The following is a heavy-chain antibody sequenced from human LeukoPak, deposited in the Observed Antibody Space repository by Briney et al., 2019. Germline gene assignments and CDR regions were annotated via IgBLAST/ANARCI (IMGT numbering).Heavy chain of an antibody. CDR2: INSDGSST. CDR1: GFTFSSYW. Sequence: QTGGSLRLSCAASGFTFSSYWMHWVRQAPGKGLVWVSRINSDGSSTSYADSVKGRFTISRDNSENTLYLQMNSLRAEDTAVCYCAKQITMIVVVWDWYFDLWGRGTLVTVSS. CDR3: AKQITMIVVVWDWYFDL. V-gene: IGHV3-74*01. J-gene: IGHJ2*01. D-gene: IGHD3-22*01.